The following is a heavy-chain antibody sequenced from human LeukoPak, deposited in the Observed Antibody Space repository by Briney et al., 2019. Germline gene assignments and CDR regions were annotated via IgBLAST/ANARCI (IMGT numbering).Heavy chain of an antibody. CDR3: ARRRAGRDWFDP. CDR2: IYYSGNT. D-gene: IGHD6-19*01. Sequence: SETLSLTCTISAASISSSSHHWGWIRQPPGQGLEWIGSIYYSGNTYYNPSLKSRVTISVDTSKNQFSLKLSSVTATDTAVYYCARRRAGRDWFDPWGQGTLVTVSS. J-gene: IGHJ5*02. CDR1: AASISSSSHH. V-gene: IGHV4-39*01.